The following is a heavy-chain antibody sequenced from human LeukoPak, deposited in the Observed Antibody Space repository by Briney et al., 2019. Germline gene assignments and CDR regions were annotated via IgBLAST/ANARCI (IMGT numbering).Heavy chain of an antibody. CDR2: INYLGTT. CDR1: AGSFSGYY. CDR3: ARGLTGTMVRFSNYFYMDV. Sequence: EASETLSLTCGLHAGSFSGYYWTWIRQAPGEVLELIGEINYLGTTSYNPSLKSRVTLSVDTSKNQFSLRLRSVTAADTAVYYCARGLTGTMVRFSNYFYMDVWGNGTTVSVSS. D-gene: IGHD1-1*01. V-gene: IGHV4-34*01. J-gene: IGHJ6*03.